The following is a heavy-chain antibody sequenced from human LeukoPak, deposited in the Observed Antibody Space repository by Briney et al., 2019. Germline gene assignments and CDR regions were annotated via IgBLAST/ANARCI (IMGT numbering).Heavy chain of an antibody. Sequence: EASVKVSCKASGYTFTSYGISWVRQAPGQGLEWMGWMNPNSGNTGYAQKFQGRVTITRNTSISTAYMELSSLRSEDTAVYYCARGRKGYSNPGDWGQGTLVTVSS. CDR3: ARGRKGYSNPGD. CDR2: MNPNSGNT. D-gene: IGHD4-11*01. J-gene: IGHJ4*02. V-gene: IGHV1-8*03. CDR1: GYTFTSYG.